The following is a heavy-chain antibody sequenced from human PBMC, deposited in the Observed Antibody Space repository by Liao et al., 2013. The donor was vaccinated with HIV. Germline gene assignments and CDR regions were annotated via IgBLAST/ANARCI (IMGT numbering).Heavy chain of an antibody. Sequence: QVQLQESGPGLVKPSETLSLTCTVSGGSISSGSYYWSWIRQPAGKGLEWIGRIYTSGSTNYNPSLKSRVTISVDTSKNQFSLKLSSVTAADTAVYYCAAKPRYYYYYMDVWGKGPRSPSP. V-gene: IGHV4-61*02. CDR3: AAKPRYYYYYMDV. CDR1: GGSISSGSYY. J-gene: IGHJ6*03. D-gene: IGHD4/OR15-4a*01. CDR2: IYTSGST.